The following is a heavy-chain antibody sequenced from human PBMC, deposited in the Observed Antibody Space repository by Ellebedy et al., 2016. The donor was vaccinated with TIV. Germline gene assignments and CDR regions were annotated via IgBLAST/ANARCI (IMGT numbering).Heavy chain of an antibody. CDR2: INPSGGST. CDR1: GYTFTNYY. CDR3: ATAGVVLPAANDAFDI. Sequence: AASVKVSCKASGYTFTNYYMHWVRQAPGQGLEWMGIINPSGGSTSYAQKFQGRVTVTRDTSTSTVYMELSSLRSEDTAVYYCATAGVVLPAANDAFDIWGQGTMVTVSS. D-gene: IGHD2-2*01. V-gene: IGHV1-46*01. J-gene: IGHJ3*02.